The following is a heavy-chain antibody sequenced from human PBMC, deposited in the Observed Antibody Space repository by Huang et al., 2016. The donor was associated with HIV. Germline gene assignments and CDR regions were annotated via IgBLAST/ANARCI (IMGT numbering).Heavy chain of an antibody. J-gene: IGHJ4*02. CDR1: GYTFTSYA. CDR2: NNTNTVNP. Sequence: QVQLVQSGSELKKPGASVKVSCKASGYTFTSYAMNWVRQAPGKGLEGMGWNNTNTVNPTYAQGFTERFVFSLDTSVSTAYLQISSLKAEDTAVYYCASSPREVFGVFDYWGQGTLVTVSS. D-gene: IGHD3-3*01. V-gene: IGHV7-4-1*02. CDR3: ASSPREVFGVFDY.